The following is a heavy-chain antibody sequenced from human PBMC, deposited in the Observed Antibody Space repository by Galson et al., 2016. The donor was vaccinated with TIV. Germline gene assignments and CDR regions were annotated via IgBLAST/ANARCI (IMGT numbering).Heavy chain of an antibody. CDR2: TYYRSRWYY. CDR3: TRAAGKNGASCYATCETFDI. J-gene: IGHJ3*02. CDR1: GDSVSSDSAA. D-gene: IGHD2-2*01. Sequence: CAISGDSVSSDSAAWNWVRQSPSRGLEWLGRTYYRSRWYYDYKVSVKSRITINPDTSKNQFSLQLNSVTPEGTAVYYCTRAAGKNGASCYATCETFDIWGQGTMVTVSS. V-gene: IGHV6-1*01.